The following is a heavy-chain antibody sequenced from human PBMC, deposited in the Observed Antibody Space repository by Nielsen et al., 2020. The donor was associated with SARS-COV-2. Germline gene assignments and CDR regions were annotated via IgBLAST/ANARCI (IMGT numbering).Heavy chain of an antibody. V-gene: IGHV3-23*01. CDR2: VSASGGST. J-gene: IGHJ3*01. D-gene: IGHD3-10*01. Sequence: LSLTCAASGFTFNIYAMAWVRRAPGRGLQWVTGVSASGGSTYYTDSVKGRFSISRDNSKNTLFLQMHSLRVEDTALYYCAKDGVVRGDALDLSGQGTMVTVSS. CDR3: AKDGVVRGDALDL. CDR1: GFTFNIYA.